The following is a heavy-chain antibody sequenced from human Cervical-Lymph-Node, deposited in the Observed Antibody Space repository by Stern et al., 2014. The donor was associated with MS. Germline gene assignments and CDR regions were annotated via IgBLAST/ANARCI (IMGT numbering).Heavy chain of an antibody. Sequence: MQLVQSGAEVKKPGESLKISCKDFGSSFTTYWLGWVRQMPGKGLEWMGVIFTGDSDTTYSPTFQGQVTMSADKSTSTAYLQWRSLRASDTAMYYCAKRVSDAFNIWGQGTMVTVSS. V-gene: IGHV5-51*03. J-gene: IGHJ3*02. CDR2: IFTGDSDT. CDR1: GSSFTTYW. D-gene: IGHD2-8*01. CDR3: AKRVSDAFNI.